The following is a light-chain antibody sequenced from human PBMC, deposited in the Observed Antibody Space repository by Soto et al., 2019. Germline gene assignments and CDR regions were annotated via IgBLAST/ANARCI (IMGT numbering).Light chain of an antibody. CDR1: QNIVNY. Sequence: DIQMTQSPSSLSASVGDRVTITCRASQNIVNYLNWYQQKPGKTPNLLLSAASRLQIGVPSRFSGSGSGTDSTLTISSLQPDDFATYDCQQTYSTPGTFGHGTKVEIK. CDR2: AAS. V-gene: IGKV1-39*01. J-gene: IGKJ1*01. CDR3: QQTYSTPGT.